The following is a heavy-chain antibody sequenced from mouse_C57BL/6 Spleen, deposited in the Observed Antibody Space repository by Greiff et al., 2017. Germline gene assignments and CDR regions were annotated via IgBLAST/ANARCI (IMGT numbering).Heavy chain of an antibody. D-gene: IGHD4-1*01. J-gene: IGHJ1*03. CDR3: ARSNWDWYCDV. CDR1: GYAFSSSW. V-gene: IGHV1-82*01. Sequence: QVQLQQSGPELVKPGASVKISCKASGYAFSSSWMNWVKQRPGKGLEWIGRIYPGAGDTNYNGKFKGKATLTADKSSSTAYMQLSSLTSEDSAVYFCARSNWDWYCDVWGTGTTVTVSS. CDR2: IYPGAGDT.